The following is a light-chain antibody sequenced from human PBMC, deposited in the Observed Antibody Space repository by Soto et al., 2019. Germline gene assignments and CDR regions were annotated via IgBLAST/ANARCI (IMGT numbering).Light chain of an antibody. Sequence: QPVLTQSSSASASLGSSVKLTCTLSSGHSSNIIAWHQQQPGKAPRYLMKLERSGNYIKGSGVPDRFSGSSSGADRYLTISNPQSEDEDDYCCETWDSNTRVFGGGTKLTVL. CDR1: SGHSSNI. CDR2: LERSGNY. V-gene: IGLV4-60*03. J-gene: IGLJ2*01. CDR3: ETWDSNTRV.